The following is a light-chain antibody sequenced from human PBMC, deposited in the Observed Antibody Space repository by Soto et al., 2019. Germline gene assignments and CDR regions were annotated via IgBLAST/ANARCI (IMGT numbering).Light chain of an antibody. V-gene: IGKV3-11*01. CDR2: DAS. CDR1: QSVSIY. CDR3: QQRINWRKLT. J-gene: IGKJ4*01. Sequence: EIVLTQSPATLSLSPGERATLSCRASQSVSIYLAWYQQKPGQAPRLLIYDASTRATGIPARFSGSRSGTDFTLTISSLEPEDFAVYYCQQRINWRKLTFGGGTKVEIK.